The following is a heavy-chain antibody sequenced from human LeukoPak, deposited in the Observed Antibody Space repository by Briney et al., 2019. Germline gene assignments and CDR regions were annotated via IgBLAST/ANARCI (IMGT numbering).Heavy chain of an antibody. Sequence: PGRSLRLSCAASGFTFSSYGMHWVRQAPGKGLEWVSYISSSSSTIYYADSVKGRFTISRDNAKNSLYLQMNSLRAEDTAVYYCARDLSEPHWYSSGWSLDVWGQGTTVTVSS. D-gene: IGHD6-19*01. CDR2: ISSSSSTI. V-gene: IGHV3-48*04. CDR1: GFTFSSYG. CDR3: ARDLSEPHWYSSGWSLDV. J-gene: IGHJ6*02.